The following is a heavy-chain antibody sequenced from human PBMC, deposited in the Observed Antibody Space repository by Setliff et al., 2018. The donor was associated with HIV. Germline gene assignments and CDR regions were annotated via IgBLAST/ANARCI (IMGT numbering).Heavy chain of an antibody. CDR1: GGTFSSYA. CDR2: IIPIFGTA. D-gene: IGHD3-9*01. V-gene: IGHV1-69*13. Sequence: SVKVSCKASGGTFSSYAISWVRQAPGQGLEWMGGIIPIFGTANYAQKFQGRVTITEDESTSTAYMELSSLRSEETAVYYCASGILTGYGMDVWGQGTTVTVSS. CDR3: ASGILTGYGMDV. J-gene: IGHJ6*02.